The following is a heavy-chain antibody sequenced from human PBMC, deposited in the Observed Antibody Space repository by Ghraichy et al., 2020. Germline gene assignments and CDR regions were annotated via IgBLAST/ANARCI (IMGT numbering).Heavy chain of an antibody. Sequence: GGSLRLSCAASGFTFSSYSMNWVRQAPGKGLEWLSYISSRSSSMYYADSVKGRFTIYRDNAKNSLYLQMNSLRDEDTAVYYCARGTGYYGSGSYYKDSWGQGTLVTVSS. CDR3: ARGTGYYGSGSYYKDS. D-gene: IGHD3-10*01. CDR1: GFTFSSYS. J-gene: IGHJ4*02. CDR2: ISSRSSSM. V-gene: IGHV3-48*02.